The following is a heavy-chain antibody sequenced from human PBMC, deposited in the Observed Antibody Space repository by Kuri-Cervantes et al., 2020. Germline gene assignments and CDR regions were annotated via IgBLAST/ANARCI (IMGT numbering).Heavy chain of an antibody. J-gene: IGHJ4*02. CDR2: ISGSGGST. V-gene: IGHV3-23*01. D-gene: IGHD6-19*01. CDR3: EMYSSGWFLGFDY. Sequence: GESLKISCAASGFTLSSYAMSWVRQAPGKGLEWVSAISGSGGSTYYADSVKGRFTISRDNSKNTLYLQMNSLRAEDTAVYYCEMYSSGWFLGFDYWGQGTLVTVSS. CDR1: GFTLSSYA.